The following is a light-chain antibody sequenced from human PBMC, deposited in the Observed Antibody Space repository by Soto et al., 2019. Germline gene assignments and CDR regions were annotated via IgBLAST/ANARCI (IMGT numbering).Light chain of an antibody. CDR2: DVS. Sequence: LTKSPASLSSSPGEIATLSCRASQTVGISLAWYQHNPGQPPRLLVYDVSKRATGIPARFGGSGSGTDFTLAISSLEPEDFAVYYCQQRTNWLFPCGRGTKVDIK. CDR3: QQRTNWLFP. CDR1: QTVGIS. V-gene: IGKV3-11*01. J-gene: IGKJ3*01.